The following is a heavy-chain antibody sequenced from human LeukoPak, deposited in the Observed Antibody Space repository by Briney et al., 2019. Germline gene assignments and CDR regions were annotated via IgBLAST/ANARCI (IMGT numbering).Heavy chain of an antibody. D-gene: IGHD5-18*01. CDR2: IRYDGSDK. CDR1: GFTFRTYG. V-gene: IGHV3-30*02. J-gene: IGHJ2*01. CDR3: ASGIQPRLSWFFDL. Sequence: PGGSLRLSCAASGFTFRTYGMHWVRQAPGKGLEWVTFIRYDGSDKFYADSVKGRFTISRDNSKNTLFLQMNSLRAEDTAVYYCASGIQPRLSWFFDLWGRGTQVIVSS.